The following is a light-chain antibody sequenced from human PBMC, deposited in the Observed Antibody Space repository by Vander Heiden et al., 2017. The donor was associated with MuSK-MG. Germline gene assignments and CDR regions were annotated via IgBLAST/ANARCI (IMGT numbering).Light chain of an antibody. V-gene: IGKV1-27*01. CDR1: QDISNY. J-gene: IGKJ1*01. Sequence: DIQMTQSPSSLSALVGDRVTISCRASQDISNYLAWYQQTPGKGPKLLIYAASALQSGVPSRFSGNGSGTDFTLTISSLQPEDFATYHCQYDSSAPWTFGQGTKVGIK. CDR3: QYDSSAPWT. CDR2: AAS.